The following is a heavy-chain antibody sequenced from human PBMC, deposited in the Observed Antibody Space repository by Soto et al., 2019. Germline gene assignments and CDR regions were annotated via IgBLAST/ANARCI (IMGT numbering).Heavy chain of an antibody. CDR1: GYTLTESS. CDR3: ATSRTPPLDGEVYDFWAENDY. J-gene: IGHJ4*02. Sequence: ASVKVSCKVSGYTLTESSMHWARQAPGKGLERMRGFDPEDGETIYAQKLQGRVTMTEDTSTDTAYMELSSLRSEDTAVYYCATSRTPPLDGEVYDFWAENDYWGQGTLVTVSS. D-gene: IGHD3-3*01. CDR2: FDPEDGET. V-gene: IGHV1-24*01.